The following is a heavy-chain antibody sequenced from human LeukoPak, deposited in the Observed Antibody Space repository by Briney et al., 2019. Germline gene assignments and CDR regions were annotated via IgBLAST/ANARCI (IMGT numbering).Heavy chain of an antibody. Sequence: GASVKVSCKASGYTFTGYYMHWVRQAPRQGLEWMGWINPNSGGTNYAQKFQGRVTMTRDTSISTAYMELSRLRSDDTAVYYCARTSNYGSGSYYNGPHDYWRQGTLVTVSS. V-gene: IGHV1-2*02. J-gene: IGHJ4*02. CDR1: GYTFTGYY. D-gene: IGHD3-10*01. CDR3: ARTSNYGSGSYYNGPHDY. CDR2: INPNSGGT.